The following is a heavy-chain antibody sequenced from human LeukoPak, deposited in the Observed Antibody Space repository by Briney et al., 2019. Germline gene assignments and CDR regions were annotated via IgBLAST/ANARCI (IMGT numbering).Heavy chain of an antibody. CDR1: GGSFSGYY. Sequence: SETLSLTCAVYGGSFSGYYWSWIRQPPGKGLEWIGEINHSGSTNYNPSLKSRVTISVDTSKNQFSLKLSSVTAADTAVYYCARRPRLGYYDSSGYYSGFDSWGQGTLVTVSS. V-gene: IGHV4-34*01. CDR2: INHSGST. CDR3: ARRPRLGYYDSSGYYSGFDS. D-gene: IGHD3-22*01. J-gene: IGHJ5*01.